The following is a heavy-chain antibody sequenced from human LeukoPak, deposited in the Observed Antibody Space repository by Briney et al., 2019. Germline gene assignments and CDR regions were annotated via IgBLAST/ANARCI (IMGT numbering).Heavy chain of an antibody. J-gene: IGHJ4*02. CDR2: IYNDDIT. V-gene: IGHV3-53*05. D-gene: IGHD6-13*01. Sequence: GGSLRLSCAASAFTVTNNYMSWVRQAPGKGLEWVSVIYNDDITYYADSVKGRFTISRDNSKNTLYLQMNSLRAEDTAVYYCAKGTDPGIAAAGAVLDYWGQGTLVTVSS. CDR1: AFTVTNNY. CDR3: AKGTDPGIAAAGAVLDY.